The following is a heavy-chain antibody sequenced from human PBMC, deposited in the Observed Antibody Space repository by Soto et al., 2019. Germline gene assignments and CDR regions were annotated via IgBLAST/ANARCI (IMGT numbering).Heavy chain of an antibody. CDR1: GYTFTSYG. Sequence: ASVKVSCKASGYTFTSYGISWVRQAPGQGLEWMGWISAYNGNTNYAQKLQGRVTMTTDTSTSTAYMELRSLRSDDTAVCYCARDHKENSVFDYWGQGTLVTVSS. V-gene: IGHV1-18*01. D-gene: IGHD6-6*01. CDR2: ISAYNGNT. J-gene: IGHJ4*02. CDR3: ARDHKENSVFDY.